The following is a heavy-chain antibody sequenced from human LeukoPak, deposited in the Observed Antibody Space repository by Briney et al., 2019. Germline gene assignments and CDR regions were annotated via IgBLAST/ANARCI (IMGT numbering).Heavy chain of an antibody. CDR1: GFTFSSYA. CDR3: AKSPTVDAAFDI. Sequence: PGGSLRLSSGAPGFTFSSYAMNWVRQAPGKGLEWVSGIGYTGDSTFYADSAKGRFTVSRDSSKNTLFLHMNSLRAEDTALYYCAKSPTVDAAFDIWGQGTMVTVSS. CDR2: IGYTGDST. J-gene: IGHJ3*02. V-gene: IGHV3-23*01. D-gene: IGHD4-23*01.